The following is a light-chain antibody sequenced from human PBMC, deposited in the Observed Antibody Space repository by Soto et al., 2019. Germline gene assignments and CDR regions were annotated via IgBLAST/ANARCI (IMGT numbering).Light chain of an antibody. CDR3: QQYNSYPYP. CDR2: KAS. CDR1: QSISGW. V-gene: IGKV1-5*03. J-gene: IGKJ2*01. Sequence: DIQMTQSPSTLSASVGDRVTITCRASQSISGWLAWYQQKPGKAPNLLIYKASSLQSAVPSRFSGSGSGTEFPLTISSLQPDDFATYYCQQYNSYPYPFGQGTKLEIK.